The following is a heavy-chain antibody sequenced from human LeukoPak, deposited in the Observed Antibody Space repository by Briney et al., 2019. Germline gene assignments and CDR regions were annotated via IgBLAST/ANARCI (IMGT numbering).Heavy chain of an antibody. D-gene: IGHD3-10*01. CDR3: VGPDSQFDC. V-gene: IGHV3-23*01. CDR1: GFIFSSYA. Sequence: GGSLRLSCAASGFIFSSYAMNWVRQAPGKGLEWVAVISGGGSTTIYADSVKGRFTISRDNAKNSLYLQMNNLRAEDTAVYYCVGPDSQFDCWGQGTLVTVSS. CDR2: ISGGGSTT. J-gene: IGHJ4*02.